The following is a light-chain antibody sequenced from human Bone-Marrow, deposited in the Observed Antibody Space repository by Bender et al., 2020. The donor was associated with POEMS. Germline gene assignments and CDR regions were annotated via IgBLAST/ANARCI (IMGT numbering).Light chain of an antibody. J-gene: IGLJ3*02. CDR2: SSH. V-gene: IGLV1-44*01. CDR1: SSNIGAHA. Sequence: QSVLTQPPSASGTPGQRVTISCSGGSSNIGAHAVNRYQPLPGTAPKLLIYSSHRRPSEVPDRFSGSRSGTSASLAISGLQSEDEADYYCAVWDDSLNGWVFGGGTKLTVL. CDR3: AVWDDSLNGWV.